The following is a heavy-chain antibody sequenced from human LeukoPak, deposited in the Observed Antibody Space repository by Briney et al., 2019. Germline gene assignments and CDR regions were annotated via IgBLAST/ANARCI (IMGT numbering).Heavy chain of an antibody. D-gene: IGHD6-19*01. Sequence: GGSLRLSCAASGFTVSSNYMSWVRQAPGKGLVWVSRINNDGSSTGYADSVKGRFTISRDNVKNTVYLQMNSLTAEDTAVYYCARGQSSGWYPDWGQGTLVTVSS. CDR1: GFTVSSNY. CDR2: INNDGSST. V-gene: IGHV3-74*01. J-gene: IGHJ4*02. CDR3: ARGQSSGWYPD.